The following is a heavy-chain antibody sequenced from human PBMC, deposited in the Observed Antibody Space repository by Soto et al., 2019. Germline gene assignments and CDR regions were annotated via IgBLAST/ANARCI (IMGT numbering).Heavy chain of an antibody. J-gene: IGHJ4*02. Sequence: SETLSLTCTVSGGSISSYYWSWIRQPPGKGLEWIGYIYYSGSTNYNPSLKSGVTTSVDTTKNQFLLKLSYVPVADTAAYYCAGVQGLWFGEYDFDYWGQGTLVTVSS. CDR1: GGSISSYY. D-gene: IGHD3-10*01. CDR3: AGVQGLWFGEYDFDY. CDR2: IYYSGST. V-gene: IGHV4-59*01.